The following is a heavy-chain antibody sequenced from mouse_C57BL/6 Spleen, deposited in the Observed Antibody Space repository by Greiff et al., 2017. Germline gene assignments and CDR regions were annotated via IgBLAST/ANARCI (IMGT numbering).Heavy chain of an antibody. D-gene: IGHD3-2*02. CDR3: SRHDSSGYWFAY. Sequence: EVKLVESGGDLVKPGGSLKLSCAASGFTFSGYGMSWVRQTPDKRLEWVATISSGGSDTYYPDSVKGRFTISRDNAYNTLYLHMSSLKSEDTAMYDYSRHDSSGYWFAYWGQGTLVTVSA. V-gene: IGHV5-6*01. CDR1: GFTFSGYG. J-gene: IGHJ3*01. CDR2: ISSGGSDT.